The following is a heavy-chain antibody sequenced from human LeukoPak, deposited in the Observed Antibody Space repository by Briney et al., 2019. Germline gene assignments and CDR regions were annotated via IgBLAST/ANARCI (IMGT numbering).Heavy chain of an antibody. V-gene: IGHV1-18*01. CDR2: ISAYNGNT. CDR1: GYTFTSYG. D-gene: IGHD2-2*01. J-gene: IGHJ5*02. Sequence: ASVKVSCKASGYTFTSYGISWVRQAPGQGLEWMGWISAYNGNTNYAQKLQGRVTMTTDTSTSTAYMELSRLRSDDTAVYYCAREDGYCSSTSCYPTNWFDPWGQGTLVTVSS. CDR3: AREDGYCSSTSCYPTNWFDP.